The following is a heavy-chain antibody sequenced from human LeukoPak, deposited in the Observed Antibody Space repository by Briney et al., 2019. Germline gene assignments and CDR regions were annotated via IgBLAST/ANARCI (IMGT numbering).Heavy chain of an antibody. D-gene: IGHD3-9*01. CDR3: TRVASYDILTGYYTLHYDY. CDR1: GFTVSSNY. V-gene: IGHV3-66*01. J-gene: IGHJ4*02. Sequence: GGSLRLSCAAPGFTVSSNYMSWVRQAPGKGLEWVSVIYSGGSTYYADSVKGRFTISRDNAKNTLYLQMNSLRAEDTAVYYCTRVASYDILTGYYTLHYDYWGQGTLVTVSS. CDR2: IYSGGST.